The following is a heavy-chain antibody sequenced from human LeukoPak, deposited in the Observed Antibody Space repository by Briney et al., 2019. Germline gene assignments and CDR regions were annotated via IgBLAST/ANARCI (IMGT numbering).Heavy chain of an antibody. V-gene: IGHV3-30-3*01. CDR1: GFTFSSYA. CDR3: ARAEKDYSNYYYYYGMDV. CDR2: ISYDGSNK. Sequence: GRSLRFSCAASGFTFSSYAMHWVRQAPGKGLEWVAVISYDGSNKYYADSVKGRFTISRDNSKNTLYLQMNSLRAEDTAVYYCARAEKDYSNYYYYYGMDVWGQGTTVTVSS. J-gene: IGHJ6*02. D-gene: IGHD4-4*01.